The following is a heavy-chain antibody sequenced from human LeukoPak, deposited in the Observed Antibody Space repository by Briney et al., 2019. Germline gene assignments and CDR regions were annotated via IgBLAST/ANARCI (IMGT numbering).Heavy chain of an antibody. Sequence: ASVKVSCKASGYTFTSYYMHWVRQAPGQGLEWMGIINPSGGSTSYAQKFQGGVTMTRDTSTSTVYMELSSLRSEDAAVYYCARVLRGYSGYDWGQGTLVTVSS. V-gene: IGHV1-46*01. CDR3: ARVLRGYSGYD. CDR2: INPSGGST. J-gene: IGHJ4*02. CDR1: GYTFTSYY. D-gene: IGHD5-12*01.